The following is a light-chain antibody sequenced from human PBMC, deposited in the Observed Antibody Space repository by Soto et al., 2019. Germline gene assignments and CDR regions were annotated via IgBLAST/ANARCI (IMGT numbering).Light chain of an antibody. Sequence: QSVLTQPPSASGTPGQRVTLSCSGSSSNIGSNTVNWYQQLPGTAPKLLIYSNNLRPSGVPDRFSGSKSGTSASLAISGLQSEDEADYYCAAWDDSLNGVVFGGGTKLTVL. J-gene: IGLJ2*01. CDR2: SNN. V-gene: IGLV1-44*01. CDR3: AAWDDSLNGVV. CDR1: SSNIGSNT.